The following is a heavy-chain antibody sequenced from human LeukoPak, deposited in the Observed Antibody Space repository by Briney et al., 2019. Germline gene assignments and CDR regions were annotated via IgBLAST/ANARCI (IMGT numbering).Heavy chain of an antibody. D-gene: IGHD4-17*01. V-gene: IGHV3-21*01. CDR3: ARAEVDYGDYRHFDY. CDR1: GFTFSSYS. J-gene: IGHJ4*02. Sequence: GGSLRLSCAASGFTFSSYSMNWVRQAPGKGLEWVSSISSSSYIYYADSVKGRFTISRDNAKNSLYLQMNSLRAEDTAVYHCARAEVDYGDYRHFDYWGQGTLVTVSS. CDR2: ISSSSYI.